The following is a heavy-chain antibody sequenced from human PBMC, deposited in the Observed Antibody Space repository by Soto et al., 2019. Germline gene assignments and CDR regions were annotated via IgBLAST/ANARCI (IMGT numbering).Heavy chain of an antibody. V-gene: IGHV3-33*01. D-gene: IGHD6-13*01. CDR1: GFTFNNYG. Sequence: PGGSLRLSCAASGFTFNNYGIHWVRQAPGKGLEWVAVIWYDGSNENYADSVKGRFTISRDNSKNTLYLQMNSLRAEDTAVYYCARDPQSAAADYYYYYGMDVWGQGTTVTVSS. CDR2: IWYDGSNE. J-gene: IGHJ6*02. CDR3: ARDPQSAAADYYYYYGMDV.